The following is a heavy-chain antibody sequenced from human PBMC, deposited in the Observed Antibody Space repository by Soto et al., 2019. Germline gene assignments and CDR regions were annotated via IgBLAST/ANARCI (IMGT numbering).Heavy chain of an antibody. CDR2: INPSGGST. CDR3: AGELVVAGYYYGMDV. D-gene: IGHD2-8*02. V-gene: IGHV1-46*01. Sequence: ASVKVSCKASGYTFTSYYMHWVRQAPGQGLEWMGIINPSGGSTSYAQKFQGRVTMTRDTSTSTVYMELSSLRPEDTAVYYCAGELVVAGYYYGMDVWGQGTTVTVSS. CDR1: GYTFTSYY. J-gene: IGHJ6*02.